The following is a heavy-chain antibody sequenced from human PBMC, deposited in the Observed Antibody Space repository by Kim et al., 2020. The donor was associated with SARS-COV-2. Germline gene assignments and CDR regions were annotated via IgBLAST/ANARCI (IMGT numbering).Heavy chain of an antibody. D-gene: IGHD3-10*01. J-gene: IGHJ4*02. CDR1: GYTFSGHS. V-gene: IGHV7-4-1*02. CDR2: ISTRTGNP. CDR3: TRDSWLGGSTNFDY. Sequence: ASVKVSCKASGYTFSGHSINWVRRAPGQGLEWMGWISTRTGNPTYAQGFTGRFVFSLDTSVSTAYLQINSLEAEDTAVYYCTRDSWLGGSTNFDYWAREPWSPSPQ.